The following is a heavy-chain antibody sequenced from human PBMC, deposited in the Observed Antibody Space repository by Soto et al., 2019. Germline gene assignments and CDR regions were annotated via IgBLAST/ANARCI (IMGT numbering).Heavy chain of an antibody. D-gene: IGHD3-10*01. CDR1: AFTFSDHF. CDR3: ATVAVARGMVLNAFDI. J-gene: IGHJ3*02. CDR2: TRNKANIYTT. V-gene: IGHV3-72*01. Sequence: EVQLVESGGGLVQPGGSLRLSCAASAFTFSDHFMDWVRQAPGKGLEWVGRTRNKANIYTTEYAASVKGRFTISRDDSKNSLYLQMNSLKTEDTAVYYCATVAVARGMVLNAFDIWGQGTMVTVSS.